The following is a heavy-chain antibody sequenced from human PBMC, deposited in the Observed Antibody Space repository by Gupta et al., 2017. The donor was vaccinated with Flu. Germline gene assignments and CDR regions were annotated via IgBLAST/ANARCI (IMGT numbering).Heavy chain of an antibody. CDR2: VYPADSDA. CDR1: GYNFANYW. J-gene: IGHJ4*02. D-gene: IGHD6-13*01. V-gene: IGHV5-51*01. CDR3: ARQTMSSSSWYGY. Sequence: EVQLVQSGAEVKKPGESLTISCQASGYNFANYWIGWVRQMPGKDLEWMGIVYPADSDARYSPSYEGQVTISVDKSSNTAYRQWDSLKASDSGTYFCARQTMSSSSWYGYWGRGTQVTVAS.